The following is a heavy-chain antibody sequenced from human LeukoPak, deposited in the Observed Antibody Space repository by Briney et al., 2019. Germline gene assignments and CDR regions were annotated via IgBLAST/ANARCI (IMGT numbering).Heavy chain of an antibody. CDR2: IYFSGST. Sequence: SETPSLTCTVSGGSISISSYYSGWIRQPPGKGLEWIGCIYFSGSTYYNPSLKSRVTISVDTSKNQFSLKLSSVTAADTAVYYCARVRYFDSHWGQGNLVTVSS. CDR3: ARVRYFDSH. V-gene: IGHV4-39*01. J-gene: IGHJ4*02. CDR1: GGSISISSYY. D-gene: IGHD3-9*01.